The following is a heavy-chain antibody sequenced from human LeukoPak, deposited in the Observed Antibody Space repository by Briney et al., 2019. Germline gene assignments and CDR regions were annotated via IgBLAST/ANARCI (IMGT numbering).Heavy chain of an antibody. CDR3: ARPSGLERELLGIDY. V-gene: IGHV5-51*01. D-gene: IGHD1-26*01. CDR2: IYPGDSDT. CDR1: GYSFTSYW. J-gene: IGHJ4*02. Sequence: GESLKISCTGSGYSFTSYWIGWVRQMPGKGLEWMGIIYPGDSDTRYSPSFQGQVTISADKSISTAYLQWSSLKASDTAMYHCARPSGLERELLGIDYWGQGTLVTVSS.